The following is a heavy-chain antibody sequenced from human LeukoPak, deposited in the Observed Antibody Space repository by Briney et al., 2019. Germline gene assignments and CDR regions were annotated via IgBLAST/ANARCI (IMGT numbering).Heavy chain of an antibody. V-gene: IGHV1-2*02. CDR2: INPNSGGT. Sequence: GASVKVSCKASGYTFTGYYIHWVRQAPGQGLEWMGWINPNSGGTNYIQKFQGRVTMTRGTSISTAYMELRSLRSDDTAVYYCARDKGGYDVFVPFDYWGQGTLVTVSS. D-gene: IGHD5-12*01. CDR1: GYTFTGYY. CDR3: ARDKGGYDVFVPFDY. J-gene: IGHJ4*02.